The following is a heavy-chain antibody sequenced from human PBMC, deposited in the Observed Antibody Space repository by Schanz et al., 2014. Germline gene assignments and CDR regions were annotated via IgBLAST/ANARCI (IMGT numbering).Heavy chain of an antibody. CDR3: ARDRRLFDRDDLYYFDS. Sequence: QIQLVQSGPEVKKPGATVKVSCKASGYIFINSGISWVRQAPGQGLEWMGWISVYNHNKEYDQKFQGRVTMTTDTSTNTAYMALTDLRSDDTAVYYCARDRRLFDRDDLYYFDSWGQGTLVTVSS. V-gene: IGHV1-18*01. CDR2: ISVYNHNK. D-gene: IGHD1-1*01. J-gene: IGHJ4*02. CDR1: GYIFINSG.